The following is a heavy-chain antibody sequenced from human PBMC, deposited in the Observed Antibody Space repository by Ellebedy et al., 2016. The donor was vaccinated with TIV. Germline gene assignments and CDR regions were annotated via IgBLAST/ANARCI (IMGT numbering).Heavy chain of an antibody. CDR3: AADASLVH. CDR2: ISGSGGNT. D-gene: IGHD2-8*02. Sequence: PGGSLRLSCAASGFTFSNYAMSWVRKAPGKGLQWVSAISGSGGNTYYADSVKGRFTISRDDAKKSLFLQMESLRAEDKGVYHCAADASLVHWGQGALVTVSS. J-gene: IGHJ4*02. V-gene: IGHV3-23*01. CDR1: GFTFSNYA.